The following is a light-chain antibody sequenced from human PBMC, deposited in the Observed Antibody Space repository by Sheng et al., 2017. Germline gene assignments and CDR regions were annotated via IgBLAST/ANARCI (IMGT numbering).Light chain of an antibody. CDR1: QTIGTW. CDR2: GAS. J-gene: IGKJ2*01. Sequence: DIQMTQSPSTLSASVGDRVTFTCRASQTIGTWLAWYQQKPGRAPKLLIYGASHLEDGVPSRFSGSGSGTEFTLTIATLQPDDFATYFCQQYKDWWMYNFGQGTKLEI. CDR3: QQYKDWWMYN. V-gene: IGKV1-5*03.